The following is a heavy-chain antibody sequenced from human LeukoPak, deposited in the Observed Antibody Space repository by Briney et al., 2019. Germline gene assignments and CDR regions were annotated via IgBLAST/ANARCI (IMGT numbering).Heavy chain of an antibody. D-gene: IGHD2-21*01. Sequence: GGSLRLSCAASGFTFSSYGLHWVRQAPGKGLEWVAVISYDGSNKYYADSVKGRFTISRDNSKNTQYLQMNSLRAEDTAVYYCAKGYCGGDCPFDYWGQGTLVTVSS. V-gene: IGHV3-30*18. CDR1: GFTFSSYG. J-gene: IGHJ4*02. CDR2: ISYDGSNK. CDR3: AKGYCGGDCPFDY.